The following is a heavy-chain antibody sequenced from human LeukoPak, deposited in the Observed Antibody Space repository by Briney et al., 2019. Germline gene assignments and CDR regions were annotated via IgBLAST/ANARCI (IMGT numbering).Heavy chain of an antibody. CDR1: GFTFSDYY. V-gene: IGHV3-11*01. Sequence: MPRGSLRLSCSASGFTFSDYYMSWIRQAPGKGLEGVSYINRSDSALYYADSVKGRFTISSDNDKNSLYLQMNSLRAEDTAVYYCARTLPSRPTYYDFWSGYPYWFDPWGQGTLVTVSS. CDR3: ARTLPSRPTYYDFWSGYPYWFDP. D-gene: IGHD3-3*01. J-gene: IGHJ5*02. CDR2: INRSDSAL.